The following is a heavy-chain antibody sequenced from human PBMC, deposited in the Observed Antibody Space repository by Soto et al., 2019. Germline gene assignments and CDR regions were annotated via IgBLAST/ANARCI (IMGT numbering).Heavy chain of an antibody. CDR1: GGTFRSYA. CDR3: ARDRYQLLPYYYGMDV. V-gene: IGHV1-69*13. Sequence: SVKVSCKASGGTFRSYAISWVRQAPGQGLEWMGGIIPIFGTANYAQKFQGRVTITADESTSTAYMELSSLRSEDTAVYYCARDRYQLLPYYYGMDVWGQGTTVTVSS. CDR2: IIPIFGTA. D-gene: IGHD2-2*01. J-gene: IGHJ6*02.